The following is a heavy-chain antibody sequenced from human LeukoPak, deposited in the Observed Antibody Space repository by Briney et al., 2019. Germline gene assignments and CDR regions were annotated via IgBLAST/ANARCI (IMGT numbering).Heavy chain of an antibody. J-gene: IGHJ6*02. Sequence: SVKVSCKASGGTFSSYTISWVRQAPGQGLEWMGRIIPIFGIANYAQKFQGRVTITADKSTSTAYVDLSSLRSEDTAVYYCASEYQLLDYYYYGMDVWGQGTTVTVSS. V-gene: IGHV1-69*02. CDR2: IIPIFGIA. D-gene: IGHD2-2*01. CDR3: ASEYQLLDYYYYGMDV. CDR1: GGTFSSYT.